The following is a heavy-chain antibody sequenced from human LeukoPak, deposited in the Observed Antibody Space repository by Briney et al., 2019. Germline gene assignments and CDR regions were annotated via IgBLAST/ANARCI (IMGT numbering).Heavy chain of an antibody. CDR3: AREPLW. CDR2: ISYDGSNK. Sequence: GGSLRLSCAASGYTFSSYAMHWVRQAPGKGLEWVAVISYDGSNKYYADSVKGRFTISRDNSKNTLYLQVNSLRAEDTAVYYCAREPLWWGKGTLVTVSS. V-gene: IGHV3-30-3*01. CDR1: GYTFSSYA. D-gene: IGHD2-21*01. J-gene: IGHJ4*02.